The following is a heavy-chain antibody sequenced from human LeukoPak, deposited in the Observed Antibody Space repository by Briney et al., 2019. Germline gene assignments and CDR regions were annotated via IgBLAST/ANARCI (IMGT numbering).Heavy chain of an antibody. D-gene: IGHD4-17*01. Sequence: SETLSLTCTVSGGSMITNYWSWIRQPPGKGLEWIGYIYYTGSTYYNPSLKSRVTISIDTSKSQFSLKLTSVAAADTAVYYCARRRYGDYFDYWGHGTLVTVSS. CDR2: IYYTGST. CDR3: ARRRYGDYFDY. V-gene: IGHV4-59*01. CDR1: GGSMITNY. J-gene: IGHJ4*01.